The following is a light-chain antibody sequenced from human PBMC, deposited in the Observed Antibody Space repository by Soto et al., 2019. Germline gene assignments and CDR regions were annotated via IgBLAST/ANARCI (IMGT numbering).Light chain of an antibody. CDR2: GAS. CDR1: QSVTSS. J-gene: IGKJ1*01. CDR3: QQYGSSSWT. Sequence: EIVLTQSPGTLSLSPGERATLSCRASQSVTSSLAWYQQKPGQAPRLLIYGASSRATGIPDRFSGSGSGTDFTLTIGRLEPEDFAVYYCQQYGSSSWTFGQGTKVEIK. V-gene: IGKV3-20*01.